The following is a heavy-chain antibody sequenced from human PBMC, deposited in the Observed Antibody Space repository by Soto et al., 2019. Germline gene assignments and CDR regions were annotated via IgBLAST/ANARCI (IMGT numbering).Heavy chain of an antibody. CDR2: IYYSGST. Sequence: PSETLALTCTVSGGSIISYYWSWIRQPPGKGLEWIGYIYYSGSTNYNPSLKSRVTISVDTSKNQFSLKLSSVTAADTAVYYCARLQYYFDYWGQGTLVTVSS. J-gene: IGHJ4*02. V-gene: IGHV4-59*08. CDR1: GGSIISYY. CDR3: ARLQYYFDY.